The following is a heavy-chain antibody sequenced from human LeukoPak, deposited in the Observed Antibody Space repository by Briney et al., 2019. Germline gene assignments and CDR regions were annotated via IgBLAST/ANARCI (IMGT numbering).Heavy chain of an antibody. CDR3: VRGWYLEN. D-gene: IGHD4-17*01. CDR2: INYRGGST. CDR1: GFTFSSYA. Sequence: TGGSLRLSCAASGFTFSSYAMSWVRQAPGKGLEWVSGINYRGGSTYYADSVRGRFTISRDNSKNTLYLQMNSLRAEDTAVYYAVRGWYLENWGQGTLVTVSS. V-gene: IGHV3-23*01. J-gene: IGHJ4*02.